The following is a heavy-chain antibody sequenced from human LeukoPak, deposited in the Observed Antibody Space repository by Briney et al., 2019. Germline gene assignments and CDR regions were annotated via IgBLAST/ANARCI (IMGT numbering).Heavy chain of an antibody. J-gene: IGHJ4*02. CDR1: GYTFTGYY. D-gene: IGHD2-21*02. Sequence: GASVKVSCKASGYTFTGYYMHWVRQAPGQGLEWMGRINPNSGGTNYAQKFQGRVTMTRDTSISTAYMELSRLRSDDTAVYYCARDWWGQNYFDYWGQGTLVTISS. V-gene: IGHV1-2*06. CDR2: INPNSGGT. CDR3: ARDWWGQNYFDY.